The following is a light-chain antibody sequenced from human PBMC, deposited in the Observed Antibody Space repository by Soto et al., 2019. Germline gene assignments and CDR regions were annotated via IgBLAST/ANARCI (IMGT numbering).Light chain of an antibody. CDR2: GAS. Sequence: ESVVMQGRGTLSLTQGERATLSCRASQSVSSSYLAWYQQKPGQAPRLLIYGASTRATGIPARFSGSGSGTDFTLTISSLQSEDFAVYYCQLYNDWPLTSAGGTTVDIK. V-gene: IGKV3D-7*01. J-gene: IGKJ4*01. CDR3: QLYNDWPLT. CDR1: QSVSSSY.